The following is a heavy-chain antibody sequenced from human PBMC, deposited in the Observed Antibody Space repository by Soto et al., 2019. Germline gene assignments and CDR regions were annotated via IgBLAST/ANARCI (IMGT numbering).Heavy chain of an antibody. V-gene: IGHV4-61*01. J-gene: IGHJ4*02. CDR1: CGSVSSGSYY. CDR2: IYYSGST. CDR3: AREDTAMAIDY. Sequence: SETPSLTFPVSCGSVSSGSYYLGWLRQPPGKGLEWIGYIYYSGSTNYNPSLKSRVTISVDTSKNQFSLKLSSVTAADTAVYYCAREDTAMAIDYWGQGTLVTVSS. D-gene: IGHD5-18*01.